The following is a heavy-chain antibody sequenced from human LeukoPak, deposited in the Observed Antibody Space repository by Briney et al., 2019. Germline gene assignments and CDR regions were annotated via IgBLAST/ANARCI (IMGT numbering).Heavy chain of an antibody. Sequence: PSETLSLTCAVYGGSFSGYYWSWIRQPPGKGLEWIGEINHSGSTNYNPSLKSRVTISVETSKNQISLKLSSVTAADTAVYYCARGGDYVWGSYRYFDYWGQGTLVTVSS. CDR1: GGSFSGYY. V-gene: IGHV4-34*01. CDR2: INHSGST. CDR3: ARGGDYVWGSYRYFDY. D-gene: IGHD3-16*02. J-gene: IGHJ4*02.